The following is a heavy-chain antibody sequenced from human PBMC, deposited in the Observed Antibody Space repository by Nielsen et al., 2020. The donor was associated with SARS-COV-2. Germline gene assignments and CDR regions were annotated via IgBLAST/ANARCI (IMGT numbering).Heavy chain of an antibody. D-gene: IGHD6-6*01. Sequence: GSLRLSCAVYGGSFSGYYWSWIRQPPGKGLEWIGYIYYSGSTNYNPSLKSRVTISVDTSKNQFSLKLSSVTAADTAVYYCARVIYSSSPNWFDPWGQGTLVTVSS. CDR1: GGSFSGYY. CDR3: ARVIYSSSPNWFDP. J-gene: IGHJ5*02. V-gene: IGHV4-59*13. CDR2: IYYSGST.